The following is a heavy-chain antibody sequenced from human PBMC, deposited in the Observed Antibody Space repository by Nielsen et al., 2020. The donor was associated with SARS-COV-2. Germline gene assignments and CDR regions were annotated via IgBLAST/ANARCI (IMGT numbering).Heavy chain of an antibody. V-gene: IGHV3-33*08. CDR3: AREWIQLRGPLDY. D-gene: IGHD5-18*01. Sequence: GGSLRLSCAASGFTFSSYSMNWVRQAPGKGLEWVAVIWYDGSNKYYADSVKGRFTISRDNSKNTLYLQMNSLRAEDTAVYYCAREWIQLRGPLDYWGQGTLVTVSS. CDR1: GFTFSSYS. CDR2: IWYDGSNK. J-gene: IGHJ4*02.